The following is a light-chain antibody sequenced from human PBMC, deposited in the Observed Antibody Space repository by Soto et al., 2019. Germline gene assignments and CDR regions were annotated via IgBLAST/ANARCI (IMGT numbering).Light chain of an antibody. V-gene: IGLV2-8*01. Sequence: QSVLTQPPSASGSPGRSVTISCTGTYSDVGGSNYVSWYQQHPGKAPKLVIYEVIQRPSGVPDRFSGSRSGNTASLTVSRLQAEDEADYYCSSNVVGTNLKIFGGGTKLTVL. J-gene: IGLJ2*01. CDR1: YSDVGGSNY. CDR3: SSNVVGTNLKI. CDR2: EVI.